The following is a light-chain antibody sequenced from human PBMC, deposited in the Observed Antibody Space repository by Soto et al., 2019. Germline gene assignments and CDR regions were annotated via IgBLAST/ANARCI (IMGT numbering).Light chain of an antibody. J-gene: IGKJ1*01. CDR1: QSISSW. Sequence: GDRVTIPCRASQSISSWLAWYQQKPGKAPKLLIYEAPSLESGVPSRFSGSGSGTEFTLTISSLQPDDFASYYCQQYHSYPWTFGQGTKVDIK. V-gene: IGKV1-5*03. CDR3: QQYHSYPWT. CDR2: EAP.